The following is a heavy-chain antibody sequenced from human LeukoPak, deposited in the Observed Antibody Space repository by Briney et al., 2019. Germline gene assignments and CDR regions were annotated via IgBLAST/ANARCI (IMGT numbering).Heavy chain of an antibody. J-gene: IGHJ6*02. D-gene: IGHD3-10*01. V-gene: IGHV4-34*01. CDR3: ARGYYGSGSYYNEGYYYYYYGMDV. Sequence: KPSETLSLTCAVYGGSFSGYYWSWIPQPPGKGLEWIGEINHSGSTNYNPSLKSRVTISVDTSKNQFSLKLSSVTAADTAVYYCARGYYGSGSYYNEGYYYYYYGMDVWGQGTTVTVSS. CDR2: INHSGST. CDR1: GGSFSGYY.